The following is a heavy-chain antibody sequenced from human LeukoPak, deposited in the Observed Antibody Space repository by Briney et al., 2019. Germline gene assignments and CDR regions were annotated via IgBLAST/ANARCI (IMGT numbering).Heavy chain of an antibody. CDR2: IKQDGSEK. J-gene: IGHJ5*02. Sequence: GGSLRLSCAASGFTFSSYWMGWVRQAPGKGLEWVANIKQDGSEKYYVDSVKGRFTISRDNAKNSLYLQMNSLRAEDTAVYYCARGVGYCSSTSCNNWFDPWGQGTLVTVSS. D-gene: IGHD2-2*01. V-gene: IGHV3-7*01. CDR1: GFTFSSYW. CDR3: ARGVGYCSSTSCNNWFDP.